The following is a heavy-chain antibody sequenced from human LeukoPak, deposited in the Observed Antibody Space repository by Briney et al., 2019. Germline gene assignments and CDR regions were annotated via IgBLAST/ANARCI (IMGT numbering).Heavy chain of an antibody. CDR2: IIPIFGTA. CDR3: ARDSRLVGPYCGGDCYLSYYYYMDV. Sequence: GASVKVSCKASGGTFSSYAISWVRQAPGQGLESMGGIIPIFGTANYAQKFQGRVTITTDESTSTAYMELSSLRSEDTAVYYCARDSRLVGPYCGGDCYLSYYYYMDVWGKGTTVTVSS. CDR1: GGTFSSYA. J-gene: IGHJ6*03. D-gene: IGHD2-21*02. V-gene: IGHV1-69*05.